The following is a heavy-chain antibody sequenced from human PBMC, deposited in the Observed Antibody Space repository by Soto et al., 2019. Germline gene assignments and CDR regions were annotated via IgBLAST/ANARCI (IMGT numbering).Heavy chain of an antibody. J-gene: IGHJ5*01. D-gene: IGHD6-19*01. CDR1: GASISGYY. CDR3: ARDRYSSGWYDS. V-gene: IGHV4-59*01. Sequence: QVQLQESGPGLVKPSETLSLTCTVSGASISGYYWSWVRQPPGQGLEWIGHIYYSGSTKYNPSLKSRLTMSVDTSNDQFSLRLTSVTATDTAVYYCARDRYSSGWYDSWGQGILVTVSS. CDR2: IYYSGST.